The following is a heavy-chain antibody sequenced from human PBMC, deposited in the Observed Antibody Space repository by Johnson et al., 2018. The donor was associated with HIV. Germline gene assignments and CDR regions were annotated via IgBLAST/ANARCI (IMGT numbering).Heavy chain of an antibody. CDR1: GFIFSGFG. Sequence: QVQLVESGGGVVQPGRSLRLSCAASGFIFSGFGLHWVRQAPGKGLEWVASISFDGSNKYYADSVKGRFTISRDNSKNTLYLQMGSLRAEDMAVYYCARRASILGAWRDAFDIWGQGTMVTVSS. J-gene: IGHJ3*02. V-gene: IGHV3-30*14. CDR3: ARRASILGAWRDAFDI. CDR2: ISFDGSNK. D-gene: IGHD1-26*01.